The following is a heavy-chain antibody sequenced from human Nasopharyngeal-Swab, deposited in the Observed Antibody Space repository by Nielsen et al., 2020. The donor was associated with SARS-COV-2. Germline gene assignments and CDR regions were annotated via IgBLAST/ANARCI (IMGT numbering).Heavy chain of an antibody. V-gene: IGHV4-59*01. CDR2: IFHSGNT. Sequence: SETLSLTCTVSGGSITSYYWGWIRQPPGKGLEWIGYIFHSGNTNYNPSLKSRVTMSVDTSKNQFSLRLSSVTAADSAVYYCARPTLGYSSFWFDPWGQGTTVTVS. D-gene: IGHD6-19*01. CDR3: ARPTLGYSSFWFDP. CDR1: GGSITSYY. J-gene: IGHJ6*02.